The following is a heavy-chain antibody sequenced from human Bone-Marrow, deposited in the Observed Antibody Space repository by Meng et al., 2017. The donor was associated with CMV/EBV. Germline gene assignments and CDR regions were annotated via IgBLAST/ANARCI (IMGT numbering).Heavy chain of an antibody. Sequence: GSLRLSCTVSGGSVSSGSYYWSWIRQPPGKGLEWIGYIYYSGSTNYNPSLKSRVTISVDTSKNQFSLKLSSVTAADTAVYYCARDILLYYYGMDVWGQGTTVTVSS. V-gene: IGHV4-61*01. CDR3: ARDILLYYYGMDV. CDR1: GGSVSSGSYY. J-gene: IGHJ6*02. CDR2: IYYSGST.